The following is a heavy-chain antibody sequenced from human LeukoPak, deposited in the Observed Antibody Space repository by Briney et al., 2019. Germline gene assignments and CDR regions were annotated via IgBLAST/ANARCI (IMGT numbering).Heavy chain of an antibody. J-gene: IGHJ2*01. CDR1: GGSISSYY. Sequence: SETLSLTCTVSGGSISSYYWSWIRQPPGKGLEWIGYIYYSGSTNYNPSLKSRVTISVDTSKNQFSLKLSSVTAADTAVYYCAREYCSSISCYGSGWSYWYFDLWGRGTLVTVSS. V-gene: IGHV4-59*01. CDR2: IYYSGST. D-gene: IGHD2-2*01. CDR3: AREYCSSISCYGSGWSYWYFDL.